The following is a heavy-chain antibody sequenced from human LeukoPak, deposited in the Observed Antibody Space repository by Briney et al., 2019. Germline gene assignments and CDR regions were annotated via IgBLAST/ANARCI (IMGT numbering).Heavy chain of an antibody. CDR1: GGTFSSYA. V-gene: IGHV1-69*13. CDR2: IIPIFGTA. Sequence: GASVKVSCKASGGTFSSYAISWVRQAPGQGLEWMGGIIPIFGTANYAQKFQGSVTITADESTSTAYMELSSLRSEDTAVYYCASSDSSGYYYVLGDAFDIWGQGTMVTVSS. D-gene: IGHD3-22*01. J-gene: IGHJ3*02. CDR3: ASSDSSGYYYVLGDAFDI.